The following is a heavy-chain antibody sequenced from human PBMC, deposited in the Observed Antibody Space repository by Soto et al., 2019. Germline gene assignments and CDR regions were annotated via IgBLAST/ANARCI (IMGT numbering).Heavy chain of an antibody. CDR3: ARDPDPFIAAAGTEY. Sequence: ASVKVSCKASGYTFTSYGISWVRQAPGQGLEWMGWISAYNGNTNYAQKLQGRVTMTTDTSTSTAYMELRSLRSDDTAVYYCARDPDPFIAAAGTEYWGQGTLVTVSS. CDR1: GYTFTSYG. J-gene: IGHJ4*02. D-gene: IGHD6-13*01. CDR2: ISAYNGNT. V-gene: IGHV1-18*01.